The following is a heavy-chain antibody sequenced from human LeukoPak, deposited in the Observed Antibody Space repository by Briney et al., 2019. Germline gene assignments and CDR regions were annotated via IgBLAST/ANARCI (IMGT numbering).Heavy chain of an antibody. CDR1: GGSISSGSYY. CDR2: IYTSGST. J-gene: IGHJ6*02. D-gene: IGHD4-17*01. Sequence: SQTLSLTCTVSGGSISSGSYYWSWIRRPAGKGLEWIGRIYTSGSTNYNPSLKSRVTISVDTSKNQFSLKLSSVTAADTAVYYCARGTVTPYYYYGMDVWGQGTTVTVSS. CDR3: ARGTVTPYYYYGMDV. V-gene: IGHV4-61*02.